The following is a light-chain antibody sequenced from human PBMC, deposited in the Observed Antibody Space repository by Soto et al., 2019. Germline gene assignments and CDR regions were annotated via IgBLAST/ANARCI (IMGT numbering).Light chain of an antibody. J-gene: IGLJ3*02. CDR1: SSDVGGYNY. CDR2: DVT. CDR3: CSYAGDYTLL. V-gene: IGLV2-11*01. Sequence: QSALTQPRSVSGSPGQSVTISCTGTSSDVGGYNYVSWYQQFPGKAPKLMIYDVTKRPSGVPDRFSGSKSGNTASLTISGLQAEDEADYYCCSYAGDYTLLFGGGPTLTVL.